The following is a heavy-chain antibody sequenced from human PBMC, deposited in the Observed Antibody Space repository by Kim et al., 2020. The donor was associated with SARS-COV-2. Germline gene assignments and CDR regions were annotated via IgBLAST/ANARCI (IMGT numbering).Heavy chain of an antibody. CDR3: ATVRVTYYDSSGSYYFDY. Sequence: KGRFTHSRDNSENTLYLQMNSLGAEDTAVYYCATVRVTYYDSSGSYYFDYWGQGTLVTVSS. V-gene: IGHV3-23*03. D-gene: IGHD3-22*01. J-gene: IGHJ4*02.